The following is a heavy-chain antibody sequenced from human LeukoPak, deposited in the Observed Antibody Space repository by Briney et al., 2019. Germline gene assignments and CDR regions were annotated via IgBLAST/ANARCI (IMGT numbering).Heavy chain of an antibody. CDR1: GFTFSTYA. CDR3: ASTDYYDSSGYFSRPDY. J-gene: IGHJ4*02. V-gene: IGHV3-21*01. D-gene: IGHD3-22*01. CDR2: ISSSSSYI. Sequence: GGSLRLSCAASGFTFSTYAMNWVRQAPGKGLEWVSSISSSSSYIYYADSVKGRFTISRDNAKNSLYLQMNSLRAEDTAVYYCASTDYYDSSGYFSRPDYWGQGTLVTVSS.